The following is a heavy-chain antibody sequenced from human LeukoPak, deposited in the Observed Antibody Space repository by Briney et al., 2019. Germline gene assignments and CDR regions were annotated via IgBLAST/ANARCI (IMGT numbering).Heavy chain of an antibody. Sequence: GGSLRLSCAASGFTSSSYAMSWVRQAPGKGLEWVSAISGSGGSTYYADSVKGRFTISRDNAKNSLYLQMNSLRAEDTAVYYCARNQQLVLDFDYWGQGTLVTVSS. D-gene: IGHD6-13*01. CDR3: ARNQQLVLDFDY. CDR2: ISGSGGST. V-gene: IGHV3-23*01. CDR1: GFTSSSYA. J-gene: IGHJ4*02.